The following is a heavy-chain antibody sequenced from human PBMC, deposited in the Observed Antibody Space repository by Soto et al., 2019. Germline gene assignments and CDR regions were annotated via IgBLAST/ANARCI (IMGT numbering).Heavy chain of an antibody. CDR3: ARAVPFFLGP. J-gene: IGHJ5*02. CDR2: ISHSGTT. D-gene: IGHD3-3*01. V-gene: IGHV4-4*02. Sequence: QVQLQESGPGLVKPSGTLSLTCAVFGGSISINDWWSWVRQAPGKGLEWIGEISHSGTTNYNPSLNSRVTISLDKSKNQFSLKLTSVTAADTAVYYCARAVPFFLGPWGQGTLVTVSS. CDR1: GGSISINDW.